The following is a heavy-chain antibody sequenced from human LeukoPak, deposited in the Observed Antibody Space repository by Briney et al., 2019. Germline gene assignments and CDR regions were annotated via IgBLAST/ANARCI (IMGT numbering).Heavy chain of an antibody. CDR1: GSTLIELS. Sequence: ASVKVSCKVSGSTLIELSMHWVRQAPGKGLEWMGGFGPEDGKTIYAQTFQGRVTMTEDTSTDTAYMELSSLTSEDTAVYYCAAGFRGGGYYDRSGIDYWGQGTLVTVSS. CDR3: AAGFRGGGYYDRSGIDY. J-gene: IGHJ4*02. V-gene: IGHV1-24*01. D-gene: IGHD3-22*01. CDR2: FGPEDGKT.